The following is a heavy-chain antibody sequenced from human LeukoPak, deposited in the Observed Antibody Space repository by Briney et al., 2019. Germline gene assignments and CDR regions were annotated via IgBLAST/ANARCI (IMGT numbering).Heavy chain of an antibody. D-gene: IGHD2-21*02. CDR2: IYYSGST. V-gene: IGHV4-39*01. CDR3: ARRLTFYYYGMDV. Sequence: SETLSLTCTISGDSTSSDRYYGGWVRQPPGKGLEWIGNIYYSGSTYYNPSLKSRVTMSVDTSKNQFSLKLSSVTAADTAVYYCARRLTFYYYGMDVWGQGTTVTVSS. CDR1: GDSTSSDRYY. J-gene: IGHJ6*02.